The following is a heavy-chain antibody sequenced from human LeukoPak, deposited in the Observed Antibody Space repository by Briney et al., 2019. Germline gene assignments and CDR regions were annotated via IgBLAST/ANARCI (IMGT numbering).Heavy chain of an antibody. D-gene: IGHD4-17*01. J-gene: IGHJ3*02. V-gene: IGHV3-23*01. CDR3: AKGYDYGDYFSAFDI. CDR2: ISGSGGST. Sequence: GGSLRLSCAASGFTFSSYAMSWVRQAPGKGLEWVSAISGSGGSTYYADSVKGRFTISRDNAKNSLYLQMNSLRAEDTALYYCAKGYDYGDYFSAFDIWGQGTMVTVSS. CDR1: GFTFSSYA.